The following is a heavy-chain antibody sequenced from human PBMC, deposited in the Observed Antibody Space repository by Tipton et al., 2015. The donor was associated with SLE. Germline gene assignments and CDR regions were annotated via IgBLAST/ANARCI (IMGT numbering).Heavy chain of an antibody. Sequence: TLSLTCTVSGGSISNYYWSWIRQPAGKGLEWIGRIYTSGRTNYNPSLKSRVTMSVDTSKNQFSRKLSSLSAAATAVYYCARDHPVAGPFDYWGQGTLVTVSS. D-gene: IGHD6-19*01. V-gene: IGHV4-4*07. CDR1: GGSISNYY. CDR3: ARDHPVAGPFDY. CDR2: IYTSGRT. J-gene: IGHJ4*02.